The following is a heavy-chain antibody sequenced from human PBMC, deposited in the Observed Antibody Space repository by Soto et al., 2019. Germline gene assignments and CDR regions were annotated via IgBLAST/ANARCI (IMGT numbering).Heavy chain of an antibody. CDR3: AKDATTVRPTLQYFDY. Sequence: VQLLESGGGLVQPGGSLRLSCAASGFTFSSYAMSWVRQAPGKGLEWVSAISGSGGSTYYADSVKGRFTISRDNSKNTLDLQMNSLRAEDTAVYYCAKDATTVRPTLQYFDYWGQGTLVTVSS. V-gene: IGHV3-23*01. CDR1: GFTFSSYA. J-gene: IGHJ4*02. D-gene: IGHD4-17*01. CDR2: ISGSGGST.